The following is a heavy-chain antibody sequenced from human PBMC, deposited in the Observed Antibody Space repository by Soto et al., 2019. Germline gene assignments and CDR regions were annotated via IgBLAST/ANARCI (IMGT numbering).Heavy chain of an antibody. CDR3: AREVILVTQRRFDP. V-gene: IGHV4-30-4*01. J-gene: IGHJ5*02. CDR1: GGSISSGDYY. Sequence: QVQLQESGPGLVKPSQTLSLTCTVSGGSISSGDYYWIWVRQPPGKGLEWIGYIYYSGSTYYNPSLKSRVINSIEPSKKQFSLKLSSVTAADTAVYYCAREVILVTQRRFDPWGQGTLGNVSS. CDR2: IYYSGST. D-gene: IGHD3-22*01.